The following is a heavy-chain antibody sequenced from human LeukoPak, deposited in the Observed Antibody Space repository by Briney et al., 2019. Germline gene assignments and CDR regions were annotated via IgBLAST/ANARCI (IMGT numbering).Heavy chain of an antibody. CDR2: ISSSSSYI. CDR3: AREPRTCSSTSCADDAFDI. Sequence: PGGSLRLSCAASGFIFSSDSMNWVRQAPGKRLEWVSSISSSSSYIYYADSVKGRFTISRDNAKNSLYLQMNSLRAEDTAVYYCAREPRTCSSTSCADDAFDIWGQGTMVTVSS. D-gene: IGHD2-2*01. J-gene: IGHJ3*02. V-gene: IGHV3-21*01. CDR1: GFIFSSDS.